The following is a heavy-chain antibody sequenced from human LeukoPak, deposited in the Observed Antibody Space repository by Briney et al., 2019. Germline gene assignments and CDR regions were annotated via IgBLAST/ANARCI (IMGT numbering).Heavy chain of an antibody. J-gene: IGHJ4*02. V-gene: IGHV1-69*04. CDR3: ARDPGYKVRGVIISI. CDR2: IIPILGIA. CDR1: GGTFSSYA. Sequence: ASVKVSCKASGGTFSSYAISWVRQAPGQGLEWMGRIIPILGIANYAQKFQGRVTITADKSTSTAYMELSSLGSEDTAVYYCARDPGYKVRGVIISIWGQGTLVTVSS. D-gene: IGHD3-10*01.